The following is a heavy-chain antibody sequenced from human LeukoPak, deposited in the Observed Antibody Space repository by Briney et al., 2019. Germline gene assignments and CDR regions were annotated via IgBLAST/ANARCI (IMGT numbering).Heavy chain of an antibody. J-gene: IGHJ6*03. CDR1: GGSFSGYY. V-gene: IGHV4-34*01. D-gene: IGHD2-8*02. Sequence: PSETLSLICAVYGGSFSGYYWSWIRQPPGKGLEWIGEINHSGSTNYNPSLKSRVTISVDTSKNQFSLKLSSVTAADTAVYYCARGVRVGYYYYYYMDVWGKGTTVTVSS. CDR2: INHSGST. CDR3: ARGVRVGYYYYYYMDV.